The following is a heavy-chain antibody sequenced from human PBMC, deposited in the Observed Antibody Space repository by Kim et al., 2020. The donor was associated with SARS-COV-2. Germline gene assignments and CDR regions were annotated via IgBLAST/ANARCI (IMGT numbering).Heavy chain of an antibody. CDR3: ARCGLADYVWGSYRDPSTTGYGMDV. CDR2: IYYSGST. CDR1: GGSISSYY. D-gene: IGHD3-16*02. J-gene: IGHJ6*02. Sequence: SETLSLTCTVSGGSISSYYWSWIRQPPGKGLEWIGYIYYSGSTNYNPSLKSRVTISVDTSKNQFSLKLSSVTAADTAAYYCARCGLADYVWGSYRDPSTTGYGMDVWGQGTTVTVSS. V-gene: IGHV4-59*13.